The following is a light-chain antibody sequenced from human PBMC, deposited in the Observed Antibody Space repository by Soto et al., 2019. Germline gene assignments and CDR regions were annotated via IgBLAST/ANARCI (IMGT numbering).Light chain of an antibody. V-gene: IGKV3-11*01. CDR1: QSVSSY. CDR2: DAS. J-gene: IGKJ4*01. CDR3: QQRSNWPLT. Sequence: EIVLTQSPATLSLSPGERATLSCRASQSVSSYLAWYQQKPGQAPRLLIYDASNRATGIPARFSGSGSGTAFTLTISSLEPEDFAVYYGQQRSNWPLTFGGGTKVEIK.